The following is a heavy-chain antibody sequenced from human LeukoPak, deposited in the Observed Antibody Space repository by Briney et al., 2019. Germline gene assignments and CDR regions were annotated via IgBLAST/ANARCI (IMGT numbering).Heavy chain of an antibody. J-gene: IGHJ4*02. CDR3: ARDAGQQPHDY. CDR1: GFTFSSYV. D-gene: IGHD6-13*01. V-gene: IGHV3-23*01. Sequence: GGSLRLSCAASGFTFSSYVMSWVRQAPGKGLEWVSVISGSGDSTYYADSVRGRFTISRDNSKNTLYLQMNSLRAEDTAVYYCARDAGQQPHDYWGQGIPVTVSS. CDR2: ISGSGDST.